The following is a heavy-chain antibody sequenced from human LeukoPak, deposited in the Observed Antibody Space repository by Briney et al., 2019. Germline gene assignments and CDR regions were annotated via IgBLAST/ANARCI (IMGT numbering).Heavy chain of an antibody. D-gene: IGHD2-2*01. Sequence: GGSLRLSCAASGFTFSSYAMSWVRQAPGKGLEWVSAISGSGGSTYYADSVKGRFTISRDNSKNTLYLQMNSLRAEDTAVYYCAKDWLPYCSSTSCYGPIDYWGQGTLVTVSS. J-gene: IGHJ4*02. CDR1: GFTFSSYA. V-gene: IGHV3-23*01. CDR2: ISGSGGST. CDR3: AKDWLPYCSSTSCYGPIDY.